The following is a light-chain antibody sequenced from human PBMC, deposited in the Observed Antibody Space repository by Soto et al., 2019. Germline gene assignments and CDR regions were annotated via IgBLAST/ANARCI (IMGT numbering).Light chain of an antibody. Sequence: QAVVTQPASVSGSPGQSITISCTGTSSDVGGYNYVSWYQHHPGKAPKLMIYDVTYRPSGVSNRFSGSKSGNTASLTISGLQAEDEADYYCTSYTSSSTRVFGTGTKVTVL. CDR3: TSYTSSSTRV. CDR1: SSDVGGYNY. J-gene: IGLJ1*01. V-gene: IGLV2-14*03. CDR2: DVT.